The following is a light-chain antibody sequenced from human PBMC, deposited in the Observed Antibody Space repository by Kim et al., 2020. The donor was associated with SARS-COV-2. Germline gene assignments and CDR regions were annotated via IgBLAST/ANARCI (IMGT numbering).Light chain of an antibody. V-gene: IGLV1-44*01. CDR3: AARDDSLNGLV. CDR1: SSNIGSNT. Sequence: QSVLTQPPSASGTPGQKVSISCSGSSSNIGSNTVNWYQQLPGTAPKLLIYSNNQRPSGVPDRFSGSKSGTSASLAISGLHSEDEADYYCAARDDSLNGLVFGGGTQLTVL. CDR2: SNN. J-gene: IGLJ2*01.